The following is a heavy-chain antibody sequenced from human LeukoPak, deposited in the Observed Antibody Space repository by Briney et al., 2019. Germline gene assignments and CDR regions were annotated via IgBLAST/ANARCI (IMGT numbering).Heavy chain of an antibody. J-gene: IGHJ4*02. CDR2: INPDGSGT. V-gene: IGHV3-74*01. D-gene: IGHD3-10*01. CDR1: GFTFSSYW. CDR3: ARDSGSGSYSGY. Sequence: PGGSLRLSCAASGFTFSSYWMNWVRQGPGKGLVWVSRINPDGSGTSHADSVKGRFTISRDNARSTLYLQMNSLRAEDTAVYYCARDSGSGSYSGYWGLGTLVTVSS.